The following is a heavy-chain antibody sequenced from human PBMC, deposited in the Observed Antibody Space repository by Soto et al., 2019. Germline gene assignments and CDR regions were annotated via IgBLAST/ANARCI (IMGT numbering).Heavy chain of an antibody. Sequence: QMQLVQSGPEVKKPGTSVKVSCKASGFTFTSSAVQWVRQARGQRLEWIGWIVVGSGNPNYAQKFQERVTITRDMSTRPDYMELSCLRSEYTAVYYCAADPTYCGGDCYADWGQGTLVTVSS. CDR1: GFTFTSSA. D-gene: IGHD2-21*02. CDR3: AADPTYCGGDCYAD. J-gene: IGHJ4*02. CDR2: IVVGSGNP. V-gene: IGHV1-58*01.